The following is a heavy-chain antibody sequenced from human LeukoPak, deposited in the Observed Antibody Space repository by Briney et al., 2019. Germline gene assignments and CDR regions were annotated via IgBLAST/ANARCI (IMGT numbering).Heavy chain of an antibody. CDR3: ARLWIVATWFDA. CDR2: IFYSGKT. Sequence: SETLSLTCTVSNGSMTSDSYYWAWVRQPPGKGLEWIGTIFYSGKTYYSASLKSRVTVSLDTSKKNFSLRLSSVTAVDTAVYYCARLWIVATWFDAWGQGALVTVSS. CDR1: NGSMTSDSYY. V-gene: IGHV4-39*02. D-gene: IGHD2-2*03. J-gene: IGHJ5*02.